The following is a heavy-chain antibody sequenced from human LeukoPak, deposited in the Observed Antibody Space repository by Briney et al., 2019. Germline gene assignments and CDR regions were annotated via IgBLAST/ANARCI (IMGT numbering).Heavy chain of an antibody. Sequence: GASVKVSCKASGGTFSSYAISWVRQAPGQGLEWMGGIIPIFGTANYAQKFQGRVTITADESTSTAYMELSSLRSEDKAVYYCATSLCGGDCSPDWFDPWGQGTLVTVSS. V-gene: IGHV1-69*13. D-gene: IGHD2-21*02. CDR2: IIPIFGTA. CDR1: GGTFSSYA. J-gene: IGHJ5*02. CDR3: ATSLCGGDCSPDWFDP.